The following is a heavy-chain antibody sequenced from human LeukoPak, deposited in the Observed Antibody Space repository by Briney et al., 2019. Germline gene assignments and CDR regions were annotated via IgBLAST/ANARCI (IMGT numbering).Heavy chain of an antibody. V-gene: IGHV3-7*01. Sequence: GGSLRLSCVASGFAFSDYWMSWVRQAPGKGLEWVANIKRDGSEQYYVDSVKGRFTISRDNAKNSVYLQMNSLRPEDTAVYYCARGVGGADYWGQGTLVTVSS. D-gene: IGHD1-26*01. CDR1: GFAFSDYW. CDR2: IKRDGSEQ. CDR3: ARGVGGADY. J-gene: IGHJ4*02.